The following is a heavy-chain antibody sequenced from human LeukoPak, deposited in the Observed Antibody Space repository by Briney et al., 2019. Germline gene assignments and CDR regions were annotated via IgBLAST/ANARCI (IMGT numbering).Heavy chain of an antibody. Sequence: SETLSLTCTVSGGSISSYYWNWIRQPPGKGLEWIGYMHHSGSTYYNPSLQSRVTISEDTSKNQFSLKLNCARHDFGPAYGGNFGYYFDYWGQGTLVTVSP. CDR3: NFGYYFDY. CDR2: MHHSGST. D-gene: IGHD4-23*01. J-gene: IGHJ4*02. CDR1: GGSISSYY. V-gene: IGHV4-59*01.